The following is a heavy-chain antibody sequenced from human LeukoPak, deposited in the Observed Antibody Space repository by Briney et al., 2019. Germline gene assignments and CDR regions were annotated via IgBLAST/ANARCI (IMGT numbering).Heavy chain of an antibody. J-gene: IGHJ4*02. CDR1: GGSISGYY. V-gene: IGHV4-4*09. D-gene: IGHD2-8*02. CDR3: ARLAAAWSAVAY. Sequence: SETLSLTCSVSGGSISGYYWSWIRQPPGKGLEWIEDINTTGRTNYKPSLKSRVTISVDTSTNQFSLRRSSVIAADTPVYYCARLAAAWSAVAYGGKGTRVT. CDR2: INTTGRT.